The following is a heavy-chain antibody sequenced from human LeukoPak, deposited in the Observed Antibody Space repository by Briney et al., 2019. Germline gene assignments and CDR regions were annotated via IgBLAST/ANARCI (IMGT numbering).Heavy chain of an antibody. D-gene: IGHD3-10*01. V-gene: IGHV3-23*01. CDR2: ICGSGGST. CDR1: GFTFTNYA. Sequence: GGSLRLSCAASGFTFTNYALTWVRQAPGKGLQWVSAICGSGGSTYYADSVKGRFTVSRDNSKNTLYLQMNSLRAEDTAVYYCANLYGSGSSTPTFDSWGQGTLVTVSS. J-gene: IGHJ4*02. CDR3: ANLYGSGSSTPTFDS.